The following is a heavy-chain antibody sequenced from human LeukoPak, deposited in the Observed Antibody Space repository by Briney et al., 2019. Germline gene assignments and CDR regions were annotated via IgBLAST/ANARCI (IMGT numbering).Heavy chain of an antibody. CDR3: ARDGRLLNYNMDV. J-gene: IGHJ6*03. Sequence: PGGSLRLSCAASGFTLSGYSMNWVRQAPGKGLEWVSSISSSSSYIYYADSMKGRFTISRDNAKKSMYLQMNSLRAADTAVYYCARDGRLLNYNMDVWGKGTTVTVSS. CDR1: GFTLSGYS. D-gene: IGHD2-15*01. V-gene: IGHV3-21*01. CDR2: ISSSSSYI.